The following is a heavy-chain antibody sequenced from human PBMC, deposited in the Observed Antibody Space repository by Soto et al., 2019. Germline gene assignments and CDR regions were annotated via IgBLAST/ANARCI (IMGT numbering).Heavy chain of an antibody. J-gene: IGHJ4*02. CDR3: ARMDSSSWYVDY. D-gene: IGHD6-13*01. CDR1: GGSISSYY. Sequence: QVQLQESGPGLVKPSETLSLTCTVSGGSISSYYWSWIRQPPGTGLEWIGYIYYSGSTNYNPSLKRRVTISVDTSKNQFSLKLSSVTAADTAVYYCARMDSSSWYVDYWGQGTLVTVSS. V-gene: IGHV4-59*01. CDR2: IYYSGST.